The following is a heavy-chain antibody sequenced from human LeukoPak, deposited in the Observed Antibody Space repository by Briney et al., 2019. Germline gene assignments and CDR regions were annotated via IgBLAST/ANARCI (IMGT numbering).Heavy chain of an antibody. CDR1: GFTFSSYS. CDR2: ISSSSSYI. J-gene: IGHJ4*02. Sequence: GGSLRLSCAASGFTFSSYSMDWVRQAPGKGLEWVSSISSSSSYIYYADSVKGRFTISRDNAKNSLYLQMNSLRAEDTAVYYCARDRDDFWSGINYWGQGTLVTVSS. V-gene: IGHV3-21*01. D-gene: IGHD3-3*01. CDR3: ARDRDDFWSGINY.